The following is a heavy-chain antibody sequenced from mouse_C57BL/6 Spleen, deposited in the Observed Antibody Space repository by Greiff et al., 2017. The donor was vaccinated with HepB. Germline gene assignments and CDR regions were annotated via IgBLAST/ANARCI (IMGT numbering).Heavy chain of an antibody. D-gene: IGHD1-1*01. J-gene: IGHJ2*01. Sequence: QVQLQQSGAELVKPGASVKLSCKASGYTFTSYWMHWVKQRPGRGLDCLVSKDPNSGSTKYNEKFKSKATLTVDKPSSTAYMQLSSLTSEDSAVYYCSREGITTGGDYWGQGTTLTVSS. CDR1: GYTFTSYW. V-gene: IGHV1-72*01. CDR2: KDPNSGST. CDR3: SREGITTGGDY.